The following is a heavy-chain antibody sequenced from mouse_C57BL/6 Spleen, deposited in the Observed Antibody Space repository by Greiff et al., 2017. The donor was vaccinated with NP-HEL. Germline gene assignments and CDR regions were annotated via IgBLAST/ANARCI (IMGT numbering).Heavy chain of an antibody. V-gene: IGHV1-26*01. CDR1: GYTFTDYY. J-gene: IGHJ2*01. Sequence: EVQLQQSGPELVKPGASVKISCKASGYTFTDYYMNWVKQSHGKSLEWIGDINPNNGGTSYNQKFKGKATLTVDKSSSTAYMELRSLTSEDSAVYYCARGFPDGYYPDYWGQGTTLTVSS. D-gene: IGHD2-3*01. CDR3: ARGFPDGYYPDY. CDR2: INPNNGGT.